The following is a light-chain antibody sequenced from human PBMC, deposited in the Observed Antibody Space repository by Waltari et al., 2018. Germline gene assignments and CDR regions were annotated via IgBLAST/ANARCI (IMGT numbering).Light chain of an antibody. CDR3: QQYGSSPT. CDR2: DTS. J-gene: IGKJ2*01. V-gene: IGKV3-20*01. CDR1: QTISNY. Sequence: EIVLTQSPGTLSLSPGERATLSCRASQTISNYLAWYQQKPGHAPRLLIYDTSSRAIGIPDRFSGSGSGTDFTLTISRLEPEDFAMYYCQQYGSSPTFGQGTKLEIK.